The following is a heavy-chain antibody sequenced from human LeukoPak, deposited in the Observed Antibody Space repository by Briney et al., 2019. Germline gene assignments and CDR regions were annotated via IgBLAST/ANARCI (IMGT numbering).Heavy chain of an antibody. D-gene: IGHD6-13*01. J-gene: IGHJ6*02. V-gene: IGHV5-51*01. CDR2: IYPGDSDT. Sequence: GESLKISCKGSGYSFTSYWIGWVRQMAGKGLEWMGIIYPGDSDTRYSPSFQGQVTISADKSISTAYLQWSSLKASDTAMYYCARQRGTGAAGSQYYYYGMDVWGQGTTVTVSS. CDR1: GYSFTSYW. CDR3: ARQRGTGAAGSQYYYYGMDV.